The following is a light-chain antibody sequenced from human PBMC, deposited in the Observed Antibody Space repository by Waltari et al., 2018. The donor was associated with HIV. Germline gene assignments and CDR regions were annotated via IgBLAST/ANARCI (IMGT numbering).Light chain of an antibody. J-gene: IGKJ1*01. V-gene: IGKV1-5*03. CDR2: RAS. CDR1: ENIGNW. Sequence: DIEMTQSPSTLSASVGDTVTITCRTSENIGNWLAWYQMKPGKAPDLLIYRASTLKRGVPSRFSGRGSGTEFALTVRGLQPDDFGTFFCQQYNVYPWTFGQGTRVDLK. CDR3: QQYNVYPWT.